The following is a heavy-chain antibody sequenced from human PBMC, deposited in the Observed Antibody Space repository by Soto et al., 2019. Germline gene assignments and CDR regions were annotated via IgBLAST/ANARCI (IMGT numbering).Heavy chain of an antibody. V-gene: IGHV4-39*01. CDR3: ARLLGDYDFWSGYLNPLGQGLLDV. Sequence: XETLSLTCTVSGGSISSSTDYWGWIRQPAGKGLEWIGSLSYSGSPHYNPSLKSRVTISVDTSKNQFSLKLRSVTAADTALYYCARLLGDYDFWSGYLNPLGQGLLDVWGQGTTVTVSS. J-gene: IGHJ6*02. D-gene: IGHD3-3*01. CDR2: LSYSGSP. CDR1: GGSISSSTDY.